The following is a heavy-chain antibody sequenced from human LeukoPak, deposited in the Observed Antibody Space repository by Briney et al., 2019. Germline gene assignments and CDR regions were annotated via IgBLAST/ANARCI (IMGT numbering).Heavy chain of an antibody. Sequence: ASVKVSCKASGYTFTSYGIIWVRQAPGQGLEWMGWISAYYGNTNYAQKLQGRVTMTTDTSTSTAYMELRSLRSDDTAVYYCARVSGLLWFGELFAYEYYFDYWGQGTLVTVSS. J-gene: IGHJ4*02. CDR2: ISAYYGNT. D-gene: IGHD3-10*01. V-gene: IGHV1-18*01. CDR3: ARVSGLLWFGELFAYEYYFDY. CDR1: GYTFTSYG.